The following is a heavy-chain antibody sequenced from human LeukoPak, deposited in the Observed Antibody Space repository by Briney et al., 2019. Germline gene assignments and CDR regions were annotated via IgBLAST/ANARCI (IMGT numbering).Heavy chain of an antibody. CDR3: AREVFGVDY. CDR1: GGSFSGYY. D-gene: IGHD3-3*01. CDR2: INHSGST. J-gene: IGHJ4*02. Sequence: PSETLSLTCAVYGGSFSGYYWSWIRQPPGKGLEWIGEINHSGSTNYNPSLKSRVTISVDTSKNQFSLKLSSVTAADTAVYYCAREVFGVDYWGQGTLVTVSS. V-gene: IGHV4-34*01.